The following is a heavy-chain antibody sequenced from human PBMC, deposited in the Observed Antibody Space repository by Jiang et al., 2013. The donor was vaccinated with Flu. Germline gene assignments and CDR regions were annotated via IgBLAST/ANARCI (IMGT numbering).Heavy chain of an antibody. D-gene: IGHD3-10*01. Sequence: GAEVKKPGSSVKVSCKASGGTFSSYAISWVRQAPGQGLEWMGRIIPILGIANYAQKFQGRVTITADKSTSTAYMELSSLRSEDTAVYYCARVIRVRGVKEEGGLYYYYGMDVWGKGTTVTVSS. J-gene: IGHJ6*04. CDR2: IIPILGIA. CDR1: GGTFSSYA. CDR3: ARVIRVRGVKEEGGLYYYYGMDV. V-gene: IGHV1-69*04.